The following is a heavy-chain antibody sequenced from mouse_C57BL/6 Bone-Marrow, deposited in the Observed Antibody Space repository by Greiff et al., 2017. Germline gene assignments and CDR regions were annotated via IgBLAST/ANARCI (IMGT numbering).Heavy chain of an antibody. CDR1: GFSLTSYG. V-gene: IGHV2-4*01. Sequence: VKLEESGPGLVQPSQSLSITCTVSGFSLTSYGVHWVRQPPGKGLEWLGVIWSGGSTDYNAAFISRLSISKDNSKSQVFFKMNSLQADDTAIYYCAKKDGYDVDYAMDYWGQGTSVTVSS. CDR3: AKKDGYDVDYAMDY. CDR2: IWSGGST. D-gene: IGHD2-2*01. J-gene: IGHJ4*01.